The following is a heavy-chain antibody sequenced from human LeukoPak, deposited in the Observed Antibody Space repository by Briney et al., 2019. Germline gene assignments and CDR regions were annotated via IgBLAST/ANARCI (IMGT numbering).Heavy chain of an antibody. CDR3: ARNGDGGAYYFDY. D-gene: IGHD4-17*01. CDR1: GFTFSSYG. J-gene: IGHJ4*02. CDR2: IWYDGSNK. V-gene: IGHV3-33*01. Sequence: GGSLRLSCAASGFTFSSYGMHWVRQAPDKGLEWVAVIWYDGSNKYYADSVKGRFTISRDNSKNTLYLLMNSLRAEDTAVYYCARNGDGGAYYFDYWGQGTLVTVSS.